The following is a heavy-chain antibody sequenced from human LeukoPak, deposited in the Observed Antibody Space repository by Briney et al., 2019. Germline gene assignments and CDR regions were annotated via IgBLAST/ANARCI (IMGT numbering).Heavy chain of an antibody. D-gene: IGHD1-26*01. V-gene: IGHV1-69*13. CDR1: GYTFTGYY. J-gene: IGHJ6*02. CDR2: IIPIFGTA. Sequence: GASVKVSCKAPGYTFTGYYMHWVRQAPGQGLEWMGGIIPIFGTANYAQKFQGRVTITADESTSTAYMELSSLRSEDTAVYYCAGSSGSYPHYYYYYGMDVWGQGTRVTVSS. CDR3: AGSSGSYPHYYYYYGMDV.